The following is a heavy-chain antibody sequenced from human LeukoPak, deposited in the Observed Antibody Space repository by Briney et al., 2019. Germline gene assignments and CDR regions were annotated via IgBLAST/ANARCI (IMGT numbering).Heavy chain of an antibody. J-gene: IGHJ6*02. Sequence: SETLSLTCTVSGGSISSYYWSWIRQPPGKGLEWTGYIYYSGSTNYNPSLKSRVTISVDTSKNQFSLKLGSVTAADTAVYYCARTGSPYCSGGSCYYYGMDVWGQGTTVTVSS. CDR2: IYYSGST. CDR1: GGSISSYY. D-gene: IGHD2-15*01. CDR3: ARTGSPYCSGGSCYYYGMDV. V-gene: IGHV4-59*01.